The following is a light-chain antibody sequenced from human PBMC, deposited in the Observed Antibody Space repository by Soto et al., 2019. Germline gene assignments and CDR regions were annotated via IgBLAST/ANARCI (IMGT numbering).Light chain of an antibody. CDR1: SSDVGNYNL. CDR2: DVS. CDR3: CSYAGDSYV. J-gene: IGLJ1*01. V-gene: IGLV2-23*02. Sequence: QSVLTQPASVSGSPGQSITISCTGTSSDVGNYNLVSWYQQHTGKAPKLMIYDVSKRPSGVSKRFSGSKSGNTASLTISGLQADDEADYYCCSYAGDSYVFGTGTKLTVL.